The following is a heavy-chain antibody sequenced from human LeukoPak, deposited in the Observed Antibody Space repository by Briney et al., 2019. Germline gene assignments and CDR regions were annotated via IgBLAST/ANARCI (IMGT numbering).Heavy chain of an antibody. D-gene: IGHD3-22*01. CDR3: ARRPSDSSGYYYGFDY. CDR1: GYSFTSYW. V-gene: IGHV5-51*01. CDR2: IYPGDSDT. Sequence: GESLKISCKGSGYSFTSYWIGWVRQMPGKGLEWMGIIYPGDSDTRYSPSFQGHVTISADKSISTAYLQWSSLKASDTAMYYCARRPSDSSGYYYGFDYWGQGTLVTVSS. J-gene: IGHJ4*02.